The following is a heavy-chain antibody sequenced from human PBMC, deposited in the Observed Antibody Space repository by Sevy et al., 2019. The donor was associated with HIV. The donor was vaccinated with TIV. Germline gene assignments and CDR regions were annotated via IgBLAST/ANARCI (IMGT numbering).Heavy chain of an antibody. D-gene: IGHD3-3*01. V-gene: IGHV3-74*01. CDR2: INSHGTIT. CDR1: GFTFSSHW. CDR3: ARGQLLQFLEWPSYSLDV. Sequence: GGSLRLSCAASGFTFSSHWMFWVRQAPGKGLMWVSHINSHGTITNYADSVKGRFAISRDNAKNTGYLRMDSLRAEDTAVYYCARGQLLQFLEWPSYSLDVWGQGTTVTVSS. J-gene: IGHJ6*02.